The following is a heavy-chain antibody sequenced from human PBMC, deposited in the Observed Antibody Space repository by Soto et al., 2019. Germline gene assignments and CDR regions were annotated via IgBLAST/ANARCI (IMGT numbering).Heavy chain of an antibody. CDR3: ARRLGPDVLRDFDWPRHFDY. J-gene: IGHJ4*02. D-gene: IGHD3-9*01. V-gene: IGHV4-34*01. CDR1: GGSFSGYY. Sequence: VQLQQWGAGMLKTSETLSITCAVYGGSFSGYYWSWIRQPPGKGLEWIGEINHSGSTNYNPSLKSRVPISVDTTKNQFSLKLGSVAAADTAVYYCARRLGPDVLRDFDWPRHFDYWGEGTLVTVSS. CDR2: INHSGST.